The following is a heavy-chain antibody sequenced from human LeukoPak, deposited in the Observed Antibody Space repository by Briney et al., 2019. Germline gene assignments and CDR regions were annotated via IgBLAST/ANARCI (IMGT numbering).Heavy chain of an antibody. J-gene: IGHJ3*02. D-gene: IGHD1-1*01. CDR2: ISYDGSNK. V-gene: IGHV3-30*03. CDR1: GFTFSSYG. CDR3: ARDPSARELAPVAFDI. Sequence: GGSLRLSCAASGFTFSSYGMHWVRQAPGKGLEWVAVISYDGSNKYYADSVKGRFTISRDNSKNTLYLQMNSLRAEDTAVYYCARDPSARELAPVAFDIWGQGTMVTVSS.